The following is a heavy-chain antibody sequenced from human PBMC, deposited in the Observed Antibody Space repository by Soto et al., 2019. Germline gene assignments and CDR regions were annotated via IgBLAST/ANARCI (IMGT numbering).Heavy chain of an antibody. CDR1: GDSVRSGGYY. CDR2: IYSSGSA. V-gene: IGHV4-61*08. CDR3: ARGFSSVSMDA. D-gene: IGHD6-19*01. Sequence: SLPCTVSGDSVRSGGYYWSWIRQPPGKGLEWIGYIYSSGSANYNPSLKSRVTISRDTSKNQISLKVASVTAADTAGYYCARGFSSVSMDAWGQGTTVTVSS. J-gene: IGHJ6*02.